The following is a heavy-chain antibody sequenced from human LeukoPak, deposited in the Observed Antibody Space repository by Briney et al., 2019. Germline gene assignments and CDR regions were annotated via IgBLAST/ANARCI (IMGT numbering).Heavy chain of an antibody. D-gene: IGHD5-18*01. Sequence: PSETLSLTCAVYGGSFSGYYWSWIRQPPGKGLEWIGEISHSGSTNYNSSLKSRVTISVDTSKNQFSLKVSSVTAAYTAVYYCAREKMRRYSYGYDHWGQGTLVTVSS. CDR3: AREKMRRYSYGYDH. V-gene: IGHV4-34*01. CDR2: ISHSGST. CDR1: GGSFSGYY. J-gene: IGHJ5*02.